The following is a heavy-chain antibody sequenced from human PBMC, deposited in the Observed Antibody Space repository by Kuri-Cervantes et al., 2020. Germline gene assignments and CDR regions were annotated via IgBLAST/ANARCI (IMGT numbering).Heavy chain of an antibody. Sequence: GSLRLSCAVSGGSISSSNWWSWVRQPPGKGLEWIGEIYHSGSTNYNPSLKSRVTISIDTSKNQFSLKLTSVTAADTAVYYCARHIVATIFGPRGSPKISGMDVWGKGTTVTVSS. CDR2: IYHSGST. V-gene: IGHV4-4*02. D-gene: IGHD5-12*01. J-gene: IGHJ6*03. CDR1: GGSISSSNW. CDR3: ARHIVATIFGPRGSPKISGMDV.